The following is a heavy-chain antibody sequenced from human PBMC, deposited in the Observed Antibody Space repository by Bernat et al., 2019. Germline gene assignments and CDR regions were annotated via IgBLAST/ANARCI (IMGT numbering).Heavy chain of an antibody. CDR1: GFTFSSYA. J-gene: IGHJ4*02. CDR2: ISYDGSNK. V-gene: IGHV3-30-3*01. CDR3: AKDWEEMTTVTTKPDY. D-gene: IGHD4-17*01. Sequence: QVQLVESGGGVVQPGRSLRLSCAASGFTFSSYAMHWVRQAPGKGLEWVAVISYDGSNKYYADSVKGRFTISRDNSKNTLYLQMNSLRAEDTAVYYCAKDWEEMTTVTTKPDYWGQGTLVTVSS.